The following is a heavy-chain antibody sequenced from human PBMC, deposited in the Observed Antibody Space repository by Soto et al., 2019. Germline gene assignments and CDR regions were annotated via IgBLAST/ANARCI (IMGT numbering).Heavy chain of an antibody. CDR2: SYHSGST. Sequence: SETLSLTCTVSGGSINSAGHSWGWVRQSPGKGLEWIGYSYHSGSTYYNPSLKSRVTISVDTSKNQFSLKLSSVTAADTAVYYCATVTYYYDSSGYPHHYYFDYWGQGTLVTVSS. D-gene: IGHD3-22*01. V-gene: IGHV4-30-2*05. CDR1: GGSINSAGHS. J-gene: IGHJ4*02. CDR3: ATVTYYYDSSGYPHHYYFDY.